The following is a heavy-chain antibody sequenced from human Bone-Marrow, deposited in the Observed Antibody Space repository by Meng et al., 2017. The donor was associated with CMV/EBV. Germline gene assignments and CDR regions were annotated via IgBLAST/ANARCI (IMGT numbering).Heavy chain of an antibody. CDR2: IFYTGKT. V-gene: IGHV4-61*01. CDR1: AVSVISGSYY. CDR3: ARDLEVGDTAMVFDY. D-gene: IGHD5-18*01. Sequence: GSLRLSCTVSAVSVISGSYYWSWIRQPPGKGLEWIGYIFYTGKTNYNPSLKSRATISVDTSKNQFSLKLSSVTAADTAVYYCARDLEVGDTAMVFDYWGQGKLVTFSS. J-gene: IGHJ4*02.